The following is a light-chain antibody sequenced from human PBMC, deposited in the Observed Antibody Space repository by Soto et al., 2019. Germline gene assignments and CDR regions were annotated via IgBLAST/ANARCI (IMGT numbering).Light chain of an antibody. J-gene: IGLJ2*01. V-gene: IGLV1-47*01. Sequence: QSVLTQPPSASGTPGQRVTISCSGSSSNIGSNSVYWYQHLPGTAPKLLIYRNNQQPSGVPDRFSGSKSGTSASLAISGLRSGDEADYYCAAWDASLSGPVFGGGTKLTVL. CDR2: RNN. CDR3: AAWDASLSGPV. CDR1: SSNIGSNS.